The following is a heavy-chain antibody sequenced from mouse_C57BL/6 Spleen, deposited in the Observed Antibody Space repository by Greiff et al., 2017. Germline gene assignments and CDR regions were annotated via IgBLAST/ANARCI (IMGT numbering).Heavy chain of an antibody. V-gene: IGHV5-4*01. CDR3: AREGATVVAPYFDV. CDR1: GFTFSSYA. Sequence: EVKLVESGGGLVKPGGSLKLSCAASGFTFSSYAMSWVRQTPEKRLEWVATISDGGSYTYYPDNVKGRFTISRDNAKNNLYLQMSHLKSEDTAMYYCAREGATVVAPYFDVWGTGTTVTVSS. CDR2: ISDGGSYT. D-gene: IGHD1-1*01. J-gene: IGHJ1*03.